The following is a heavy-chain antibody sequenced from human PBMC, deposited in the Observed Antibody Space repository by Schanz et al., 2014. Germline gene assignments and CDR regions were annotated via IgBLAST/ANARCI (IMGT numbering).Heavy chain of an antibody. CDR3: ARDQSPYTNSSDVRYFDY. CDR1: RYTFNTYG. CDR2: FIPILDVG. Sequence: QGQLVQSGPEVKEPGASVKVSCEASRYTFNTYGLNWVRQAPGQGLEWMGRFIPILDVGNYAQQFQGRVTFTADKSTSTAYMELSSLRSDDTAVYYCARDQSPYTNSSDVRYFDYWGQGSLVTVSS. J-gene: IGHJ4*02. D-gene: IGHD6-6*01. V-gene: IGHV1-69*04.